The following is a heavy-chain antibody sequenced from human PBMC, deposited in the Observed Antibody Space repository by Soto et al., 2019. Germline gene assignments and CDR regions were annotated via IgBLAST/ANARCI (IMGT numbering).Heavy chain of an antibody. D-gene: IGHD5-12*01. CDR2: VYYSGST. V-gene: IGHV4-59*01. CDR3: GTYRRSGAAGYTLAF. J-gene: IGHJ4*02. Sequence: PSGTLSLTCAISGGSITNYDWSWIRQPPGKGLEWIGYVYYSGSTKYNPSLVSRVTISSDASKNQFSQMLTSVTTADTAVYYCGTYRRSGAAGYTLAFWGKGIQVTSPQ. CDR1: GGSITNYD.